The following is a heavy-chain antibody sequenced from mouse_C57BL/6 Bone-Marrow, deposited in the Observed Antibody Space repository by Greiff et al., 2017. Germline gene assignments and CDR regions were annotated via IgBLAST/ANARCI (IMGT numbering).Heavy chain of an antibody. CDR3: ARGLPRFAY. CDR1: GFTFSDYY. V-gene: IGHV5-12*01. D-gene: IGHD2-4*01. CDR2: ISNGGGST. J-gene: IGHJ3*01. Sequence: EVMLVESGGGLVQPGGSLKLSCAASGFTFSDYYMYWVRQTPEKRLEWVAYISNGGGSTYYPDTVKGRFTISRDNAKNTLYLQMSRLKSEDTAMYYCARGLPRFAYWGQGTLVTVSA.